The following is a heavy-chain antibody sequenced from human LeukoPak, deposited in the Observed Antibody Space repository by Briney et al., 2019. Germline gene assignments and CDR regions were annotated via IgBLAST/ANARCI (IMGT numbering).Heavy chain of an antibody. V-gene: IGHV3-21*01. D-gene: IGHD3-10*02. CDR3: AELGITMIGGV. J-gene: IGHJ6*04. Sequence: GGSLRLSCAASGFTFSSYSMNWVSQAPGKGLEWVSFISTSSSYIYYADSVKGRFTISRDNAKNSLYLQMNSLRAEDTAVYYCAELGITMIGGVWGKGTTVTISS. CDR2: ISTSSSYI. CDR1: GFTFSSYS.